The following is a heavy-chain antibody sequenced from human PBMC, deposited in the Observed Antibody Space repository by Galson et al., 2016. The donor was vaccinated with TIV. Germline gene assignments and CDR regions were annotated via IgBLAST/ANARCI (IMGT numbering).Heavy chain of an antibody. CDR1: GFTLRNYV. J-gene: IGHJ6*02. V-gene: IGHV3-23*01. CDR3: AKRRVLTPKYQYNYGMDV. Sequence: CAASGFTLRNYVMSWVRRAPGKGLEWVSVVSGSGDSTYYADSARGRFIISRDNSRNTLYLQMNSLRPEDTAVYYCAKRRVLTPKYQYNYGMDVRGQGTTVTVSS. D-gene: IGHD4-23*01. CDR2: VSGSGDST.